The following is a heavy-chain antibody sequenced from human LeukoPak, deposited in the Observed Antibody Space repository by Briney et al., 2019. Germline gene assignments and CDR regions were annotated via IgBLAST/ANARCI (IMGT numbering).Heavy chain of an antibody. CDR3: AKLRSTDLDSQFSNSWYDEAFDI. CDR2: ISGDGSDR. D-gene: IGHD6-13*01. V-gene: IGHV3-74*01. CDR1: GFTFSPYW. Sequence: GGSLRLSCAASGFTFSPYWIHWVRQAPGKGLMWVSIISGDGSDRRYADSVKGRFTISRDNAKNTLYLQMNRLRPEDTAVYYCAKLRSTDLDSQFSNSWYDEAFDIWGQGTMVTVSS. J-gene: IGHJ3*02.